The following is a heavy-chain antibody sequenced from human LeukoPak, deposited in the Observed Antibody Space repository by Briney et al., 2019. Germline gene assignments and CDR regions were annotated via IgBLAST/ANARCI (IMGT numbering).Heavy chain of an antibody. CDR2: IYYSGST. Sequence: SGGLSVTPVDPLGSLSGYFWSCIRPPPRRGLECVGYIYYSGSTNYNASLKSRVTISVDTSKNQFSLKLSSVSAADTAVYYCAREPEYYYGMDVWGKGQRSPSPQ. V-gene: IGHV4-59*01. CDR1: LGSLSGYF. CDR3: AREPEYYYGMDV. J-gene: IGHJ6*01.